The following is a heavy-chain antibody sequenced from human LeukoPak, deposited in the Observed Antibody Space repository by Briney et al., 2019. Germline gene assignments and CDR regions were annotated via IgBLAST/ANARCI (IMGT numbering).Heavy chain of an antibody. V-gene: IGHV1-2*02. CDR3: ARLGLTVTSDIDW. J-gene: IGHJ4*02. CDR1: GSTFIDYY. D-gene: IGHD4-17*01. CDR2: INPYSGGT. Sequence: ASVKVSCKASGSTFIDYYIHWVRQAPGQGLEWMGWINPYSGGTNYAQKFQGGVTMTRDTSISTAYMELNSLRSDDTAVYYCARLGLTVTSDIDWWGQGTLVTVSS.